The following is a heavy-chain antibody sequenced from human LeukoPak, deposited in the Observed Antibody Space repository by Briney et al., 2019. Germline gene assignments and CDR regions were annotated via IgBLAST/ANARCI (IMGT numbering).Heavy chain of an antibody. CDR3: ARDSNGWFDY. D-gene: IGHD6-19*01. CDR2: INPDSGDT. J-gene: IGHJ4*02. Sequence: ASVKVSCKASGYTFGGYYNHWVRQAPGQGLGSMGWINPDSGDTKFVRKFQGRVTMTRDTSISTAYIELRRLTSDDTAVYYCARDSNGWFDYWGQGTLVTVSS. CDR1: GYTFGGYY. V-gene: IGHV1-2*02.